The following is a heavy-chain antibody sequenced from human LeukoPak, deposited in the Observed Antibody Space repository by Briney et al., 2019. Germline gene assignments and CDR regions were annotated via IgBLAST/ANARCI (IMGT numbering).Heavy chain of an antibody. CDR2: IYYSGST. CDR1: GGSISSGDYY. D-gene: IGHD3-3*01. V-gene: IGHV4-30-4*02. Sequence: SETLSLTCTVSGGSISSGDYYWSWIRQPPGKGLEWIGYIYYSGSTYYNPSLKSRVTISVDTSKNQFSLKLSSVTAADTAVYYCASSPSYSDFWSGYYTWDSWFDPWGQGTLVTVSS. CDR3: ASSPSYSDFWSGYYTWDSWFDP. J-gene: IGHJ5*02.